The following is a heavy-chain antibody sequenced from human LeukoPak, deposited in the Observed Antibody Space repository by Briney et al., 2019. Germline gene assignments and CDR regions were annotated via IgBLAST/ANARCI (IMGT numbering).Heavy chain of an antibody. Sequence: PSETLSLTCAVCGYSISSGYYWGWIRPPPGKGLEWIGSIYHSGSTYYNPSLKSRVTISLHTSNNQFSLKLSSVTAPDTAVYYCARDLHSNYIDYWGQGTLVTVSS. CDR2: IYHSGST. V-gene: IGHV4-38-2*02. D-gene: IGHD2/OR15-2a*01. CDR1: GYSISSGYY. J-gene: IGHJ4*02. CDR3: ARDLHSNYIDY.